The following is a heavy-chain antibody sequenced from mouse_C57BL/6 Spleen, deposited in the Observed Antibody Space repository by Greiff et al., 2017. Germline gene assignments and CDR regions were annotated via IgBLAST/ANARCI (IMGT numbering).Heavy chain of an antibody. CDR1: GFTFSDFY. V-gene: IGHV7-1*01. Sequence: EVQRVESGGGLVQSGRSLRLSCATSGFTFSDFYMEWVRQAPGKGLEWIAASRNKANDYTTEYSASVKGRFIVSRDTSQSILYLQMNALRAEDTAIYYCARDADYDGAWFAYWGQGTLVTVSA. CDR3: ARDADYDGAWFAY. CDR2: SRNKANDYTT. J-gene: IGHJ3*01. D-gene: IGHD2-4*01.